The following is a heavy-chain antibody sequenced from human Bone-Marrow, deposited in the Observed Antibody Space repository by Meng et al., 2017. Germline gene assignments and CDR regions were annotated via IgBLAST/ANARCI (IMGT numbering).Heavy chain of an antibody. CDR2: IYYSGST. CDR1: GGSISSSSYY. Sequence: SETLSLTCTVSGGSISSSSYYWGWIRQPPGKGLEWIGSIYYSGSTYYNPSLKSRVTISVDTSKNQFSLKLSSVTAADTAVYYCASSGSGWTNDAFDIWGQGTMVTVSS. J-gene: IGHJ3*02. D-gene: IGHD6-19*01. V-gene: IGHV4-39*07. CDR3: ASSGSGWTNDAFDI.